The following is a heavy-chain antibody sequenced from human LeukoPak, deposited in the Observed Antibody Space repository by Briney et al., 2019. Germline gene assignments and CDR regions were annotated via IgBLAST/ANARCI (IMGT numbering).Heavy chain of an antibody. CDR2: IRYDGSNK. CDR1: GFTFSSYG. Sequence: GGSLRLSCAASGFTFSSYGMHWVRQAPGKGLEWVAFIRYDGSNKYYADSVKGRFTISRDNSKNTLYLQMNSLRAEDTAVYYCATEGFGELMVFDYWGRGTLVTVSS. D-gene: IGHD3-10*01. V-gene: IGHV3-30*02. J-gene: IGHJ4*02. CDR3: ATEGFGELMVFDY.